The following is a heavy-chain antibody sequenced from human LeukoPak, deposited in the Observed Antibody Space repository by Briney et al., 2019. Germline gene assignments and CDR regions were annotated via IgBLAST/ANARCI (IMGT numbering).Heavy chain of an antibody. CDR2: IGSTGTDR. CDR3: ATETIGRHYDY. V-gene: IGHV3-21*01. D-gene: IGHD1-14*01. Sequence: SGGSLRLSCAASGFTFSSCGFNWVRQAPGKGLEWASSIGSTGTDRYYADSVRGRFTISRDNAKNSMYLQMDSLRDEDAAVHYCATETIGRHYDYWGQGTLLTVSS. CDR1: GFTFSSCG. J-gene: IGHJ4*02.